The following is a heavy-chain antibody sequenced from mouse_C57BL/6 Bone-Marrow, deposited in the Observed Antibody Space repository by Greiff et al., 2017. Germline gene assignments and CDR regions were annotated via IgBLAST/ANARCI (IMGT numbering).Heavy chain of an antibody. V-gene: IGHV1-81*01. Sequence: QVQLKQSGAELARPGASVKLSCKASGYTFTSYGISWVKQRTGQGLEWIGEIYPRSGNTYYNEKFKGKATLTADKSSSTAYMELRSLTSEDSAVYFCAGPYYGSSYISPYWYFDVWGTGTTVTVSS. CDR1: GYTFTSYG. D-gene: IGHD1-1*01. CDR2: IYPRSGNT. CDR3: AGPYYGSSYISPYWYFDV. J-gene: IGHJ1*03.